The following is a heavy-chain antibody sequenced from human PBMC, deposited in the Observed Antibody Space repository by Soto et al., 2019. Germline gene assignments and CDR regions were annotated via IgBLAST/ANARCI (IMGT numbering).Heavy chain of an antibody. V-gene: IGHV3-74*01. D-gene: IGHD3-16*01. Sequence: EVQLVESGGGLVQPGGSLRLSCAASGFTFSSYWMHWVRQAPGKGLVWVSRINSDGSSTSYADSVKGRFTISRDNAKNTLYLQMNSLRAADTAVYYCARDRASYLKDYYYGMDVWGQGTTVTVSS. CDR2: INSDGSST. J-gene: IGHJ6*02. CDR1: GFTFSSYW. CDR3: ARDRASYLKDYYYGMDV.